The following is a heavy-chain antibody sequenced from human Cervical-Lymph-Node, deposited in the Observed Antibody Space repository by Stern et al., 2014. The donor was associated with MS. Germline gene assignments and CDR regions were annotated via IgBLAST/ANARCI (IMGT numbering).Heavy chain of an antibody. Sequence: EMQLVGSGGGVILPGGSLRLSCTASGFTVSRDYMTWVRQAPGKGLEWVSLITNVGSAFYTDSVKGRFTISRDDSKNTVYLHMTSLRAEDTAMYYCARDTSSPERSDWWGQGTLVTVSS. J-gene: IGHJ4*02. CDR2: ITNVGSA. D-gene: IGHD1-1*01. CDR1: GFTVSRDY. V-gene: IGHV3-53*01. CDR3: ARDTSSPERSDW.